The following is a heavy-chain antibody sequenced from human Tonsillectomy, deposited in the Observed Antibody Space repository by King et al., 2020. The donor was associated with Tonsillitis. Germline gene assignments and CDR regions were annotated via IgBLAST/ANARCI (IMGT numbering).Heavy chain of an antibody. D-gene: IGHD6-13*01. Sequence: VQLVESGGDLVQPGGSLRLSCAASGFTFSSYAMTWVRQAPGKGLEWVSTITGSGGSIYYAASVKGRFTISRDNSKNAFYLQMNSLRAEDTAIYYCARAIAASKISLDYWGQGTLVAVSS. J-gene: IGHJ4*02. V-gene: IGHV3-23*04. CDR1: GFTFSSYA. CDR3: ARAIAASKISLDY. CDR2: ITGSGGSI.